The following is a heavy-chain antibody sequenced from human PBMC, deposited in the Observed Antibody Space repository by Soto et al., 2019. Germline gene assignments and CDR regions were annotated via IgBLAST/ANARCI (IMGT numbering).Heavy chain of an antibody. Sequence: GASVKVSCKASGYTFTSYDISWVRQATGQGLEWMGWMNPNSGNTGYAQKFQGRVTMTRNTSISTAYMELSSLRSEDTAVYYCARGSTVSADYYYYYMDVWGKGTTVTVSS. D-gene: IGHD2-2*01. V-gene: IGHV1-8*01. J-gene: IGHJ6*03. CDR2: MNPNSGNT. CDR3: ARGSTVSADYYYYYMDV. CDR1: GYTFTSYD.